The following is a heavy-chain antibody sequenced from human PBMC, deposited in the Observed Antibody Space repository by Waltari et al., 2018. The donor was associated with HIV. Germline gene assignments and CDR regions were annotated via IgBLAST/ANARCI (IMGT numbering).Heavy chain of an antibody. J-gene: IGHJ2*01. CDR2: INHSGST. CDR3: ARGRGGYCSGGSCYSWYFDL. Sequence: QVQLQQWGAGLLKPSETLSLTCAVYGGSFSGYYWSWIRQPPGKGLEWIGEINHSGSTNYNPSLKSRVTISVDTSKNQFSLKLSSVTAADTAVYYCARGRGGYCSGGSCYSWYFDLWGRGTLVTVSS. V-gene: IGHV4-34*01. CDR1: GGSFSGYY. D-gene: IGHD2-15*01.